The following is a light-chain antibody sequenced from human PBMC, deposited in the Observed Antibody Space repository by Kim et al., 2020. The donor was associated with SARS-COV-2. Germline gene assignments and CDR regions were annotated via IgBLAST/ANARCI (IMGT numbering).Light chain of an antibody. J-gene: IGLJ3*02. CDR2: QHT. Sequence: SVPPGQTASITCSGSKLGDKYAYWYQKKPGQPPVLVIYQHTKRPSGISQRFSGSSSGNTATLTISRAQTMDEADYYCQAWDSSTAVFGGGTQLTV. CDR1: KLGDKY. V-gene: IGLV3-1*01. CDR3: QAWDSSTAV.